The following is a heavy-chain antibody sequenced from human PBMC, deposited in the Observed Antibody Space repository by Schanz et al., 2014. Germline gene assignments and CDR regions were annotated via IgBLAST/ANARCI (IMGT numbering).Heavy chain of an antibody. V-gene: IGHV1-18*04. CDR2: ISGYNGNT. CDR1: GYTFRHYG. J-gene: IGHJ5*02. CDR3: ARERGVRGGGVWKVNWFDP. D-gene: IGHD3-10*01. Sequence: QVQLVQSGAEVKKPGASVKVSCKASGYTFRHYGISWLRQAPGQGLEWMGYISGYNGNTNYAPKVQDRVTMTTDTSTSTAYMELSSLRSEDTAVYYCARERGVRGGGVWKVNWFDPWGQGTLVTVSS.